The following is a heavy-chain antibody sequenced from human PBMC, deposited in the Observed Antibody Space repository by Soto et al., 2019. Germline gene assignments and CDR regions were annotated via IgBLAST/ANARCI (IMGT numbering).Heavy chain of an antibody. D-gene: IGHD1-26*01. J-gene: IGHJ6*02. CDR2: ISYDGSNK. CDR1: GFTFSSYA. V-gene: IGHV3-30-3*01. CDR3: ARGELLRAAYYYGMDV. Sequence: GGSLRLSCAASGFTFSSYAMHWVRQAPDKGLEWVAVISYDGSNKYYADSVKGRFTISRDNSKNTLYLQMNSLRAEDTAVYYCARGELLRAAYYYGMDVWGQGTTVTVSS.